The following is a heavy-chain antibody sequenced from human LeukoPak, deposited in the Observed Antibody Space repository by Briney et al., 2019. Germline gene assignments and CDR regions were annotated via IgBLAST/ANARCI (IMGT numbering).Heavy chain of an antibody. D-gene: IGHD2-15*01. V-gene: IGHV4-4*07. J-gene: IGHJ4*02. Sequence: SETLSLTCTVSGGSISSYYWSWIRRPAGKGLEWIGRIYTSGSTNYNPSLKSRVTMSVDTSKNQFSLRLSSVTAADTAVYYCARILRYCSGGSCYSYFDYWGQGTLVTVSS. CDR1: GGSISSYY. CDR3: ARILRYCSGGSCYSYFDY. CDR2: IYTSGST.